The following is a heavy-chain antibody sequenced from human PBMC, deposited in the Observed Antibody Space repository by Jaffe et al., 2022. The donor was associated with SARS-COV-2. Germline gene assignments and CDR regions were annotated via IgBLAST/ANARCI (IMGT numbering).Heavy chain of an antibody. CDR3: VRHFKSTIYDSRIRLAFDT. CDR2: IYPGDSDT. D-gene: IGHD3-22*01. J-gene: IGHJ3*02. Sequence: EVQLVQSGAEVKEPGESLKISCKTSGYSFNIYWIGWVRQMPGKGLEWMGVIYPGDSDTRYSPSFQGQVTISADRSITTAYLQWSSLRASDTAMYYCVRHFKSTIYDSRIRLAFDTWGQGTMVTVSS. V-gene: IGHV5-51*01. CDR1: GYSFNIYW.